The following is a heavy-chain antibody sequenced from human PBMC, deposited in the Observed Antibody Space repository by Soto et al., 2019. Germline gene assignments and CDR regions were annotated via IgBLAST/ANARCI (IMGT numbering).Heavy chain of an antibody. CDR3: ARDLTATTSSGAFDI. CDR2: ISSSSSYI. V-gene: IGHV3-21*01. CDR1: GFTFSSYS. J-gene: IGHJ3*02. Sequence: PGGSLRLSCAASGFTFSSYSMNGVRQAPGKGLEWVSSISSSSSYIYYADSVKGRFTISRDNAKNSLYLQMNSLRAEDTAVYYCARDLTATTSSGAFDIWGQGTMVTVSS. D-gene: IGHD4-4*01.